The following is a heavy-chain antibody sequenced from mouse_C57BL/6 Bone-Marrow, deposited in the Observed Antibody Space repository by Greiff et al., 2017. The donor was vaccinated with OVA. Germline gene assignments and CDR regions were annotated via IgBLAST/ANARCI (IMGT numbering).Heavy chain of an antibody. Sequence: VQLQQSGPELVKPGASVKISCKASGYAFSSSWMNWVKQRPGKGLEWIGRIYPGDGDTNYNGKFKGKATLTADKSSSTAYMQLSSLTSEDSAVYFCARSAIYYGYIAYWGQGTLVTVSA. V-gene: IGHV1-82*01. CDR3: ARSAIYYGYIAY. CDR2: IYPGDGDT. D-gene: IGHD2-2*01. CDR1: GYAFSSSW. J-gene: IGHJ3*01.